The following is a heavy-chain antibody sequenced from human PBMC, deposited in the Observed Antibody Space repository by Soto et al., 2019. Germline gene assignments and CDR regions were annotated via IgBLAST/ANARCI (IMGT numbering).Heavy chain of an antibody. J-gene: IGHJ4*02. Sequence: GGSLRLSCAASGFTFSGSAIHWVRQASGKGLEWVGRIRSKANSYATAYAASVKGRFTISRDDSKNTAYLQMNSLKTEDTAVYYCTIAYYYDSSGPRRDYWGQGTLVTVSS. CDR1: GFTFSGSA. D-gene: IGHD3-22*01. V-gene: IGHV3-73*01. CDR2: IRSKANSYAT. CDR3: TIAYYYDSSGPRRDY.